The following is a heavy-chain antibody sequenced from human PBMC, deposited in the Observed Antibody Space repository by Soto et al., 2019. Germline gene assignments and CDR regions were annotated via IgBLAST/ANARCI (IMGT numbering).Heavy chain of an antibody. D-gene: IGHD3-3*01. CDR3: ARDPSGALPGLDY. CDR1: GFTFSRYT. Sequence: PGGSLRLSCAASGFTFSRYTMNWVRQAPGKGLEWLSAISGSGSYIYYAASVKGRFTISRDNAKNSLYLQVNSLSGEDTGIYYCARDPSGALPGLDYWGRGTLVTVSS. V-gene: IGHV3-21*06. CDR2: ISGSGSYI. J-gene: IGHJ4*02.